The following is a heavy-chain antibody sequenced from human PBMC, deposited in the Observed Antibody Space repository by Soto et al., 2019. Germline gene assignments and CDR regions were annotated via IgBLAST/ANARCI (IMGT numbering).Heavy chain of an antibody. Sequence: PSETLSLTCTVAGASVRRANWWHWVRQSPGKGLEWIGEIHPGGHSNYNPSLKSRVTISVDVSDNQFSLTLNSVTAADTAAYFSARVHGGCSVSRCYHDPCGRG. J-gene: IGHJ5*02. CDR3: ARVHGGCSVSRCYHDP. CDR1: GASVRRANW. D-gene: IGHD2-2*01. V-gene: IGHV4-4*02. CDR2: IHPGGHS.